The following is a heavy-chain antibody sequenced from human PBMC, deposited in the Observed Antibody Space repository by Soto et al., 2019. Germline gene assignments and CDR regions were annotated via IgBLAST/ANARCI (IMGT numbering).Heavy chain of an antibody. CDR3: VGEVGFQLIY. CDR1: GFTFSTHS. CDR2: ITSTSVT. J-gene: IGHJ4*02. V-gene: IGHV3-48*01. Sequence: DVQLVESGGGLVQPGGSLRLSCAASGFTFSTHSMSWVRQAPGKGLEWISYITSTSVTMYADAVKGRFTISRDNAKNSLYLQMNSLRVEDTAVYFCVGEVGFQLIYWGQGTLVTVSS. D-gene: IGHD1-1*01.